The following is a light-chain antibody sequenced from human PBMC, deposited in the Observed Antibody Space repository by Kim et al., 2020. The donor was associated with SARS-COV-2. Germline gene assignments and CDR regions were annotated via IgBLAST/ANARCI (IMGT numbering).Light chain of an antibody. CDR2: DVS. V-gene: IGLV2-14*03. J-gene: IGLJ1*01. CDR3: SSYTSSSTSLYV. Sequence: SITISCTGTSSDVGGYNYVSWYQQHPGKAPKLMIYDVSKRPSGVSNRFSDSKSGNTASLTISGLQAEDEADYYCSSYTSSSTSLYVFGTGTKVTVL. CDR1: SSDVGGYNY.